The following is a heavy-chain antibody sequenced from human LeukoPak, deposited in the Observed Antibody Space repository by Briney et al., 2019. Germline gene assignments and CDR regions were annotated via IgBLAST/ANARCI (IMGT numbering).Heavy chain of an antibody. CDR2: INHSGST. J-gene: IGHJ5*02. Sequence: SETLSLTCAVYGGSFSGYYWSWIRQPPGKGLEWIGEINHSGSTNYNPSLKSRVTISVDTSKNQFSLKLSSVTAADTAVYYCARRGIGYCSSTSCYRKKNWFDPWGQGTLVTVSS. D-gene: IGHD2-2*01. V-gene: IGHV4-34*01. CDR3: ARRGIGYCSSTSCYRKKNWFDP. CDR1: GGSFSGYY.